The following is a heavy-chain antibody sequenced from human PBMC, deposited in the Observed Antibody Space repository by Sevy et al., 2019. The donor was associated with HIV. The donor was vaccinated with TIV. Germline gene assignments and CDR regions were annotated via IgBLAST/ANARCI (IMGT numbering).Heavy chain of an antibody. D-gene: IGHD3-22*01. Sequence: GGSLRLSCAASGFTFSSYGMHWVRQAPGKGLEWVAVISYDGSNKYYADSVKGRFTISRDNSKNTLYLQMNSLRAEDTAVYYCAKALNPALESMIEVRLPTLKGFDVWGQGTMVTVSS. CDR1: GFTFSSYG. CDR2: ISYDGSNK. V-gene: IGHV3-30*18. J-gene: IGHJ3*01. CDR3: AKALNPALESMIEVRLPTLKGFDV.